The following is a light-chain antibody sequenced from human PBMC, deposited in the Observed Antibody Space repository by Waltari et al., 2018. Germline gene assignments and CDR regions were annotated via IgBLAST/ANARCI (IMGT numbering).Light chain of an antibody. CDR1: QRINSN. CDR2: GAS. CDR3: QQYNNWPRT. Sequence: EIVMTQSPATLSVSPGVRAPLSCRASQRINSNLAWYQQKPGQAPRLLIYGASTMDTGIPARFAGTGSGTEFTLTISSLQSEDFAVYYCQQYNNWPRTFGQGTKVEIK. J-gene: IGKJ1*01. V-gene: IGKV3-15*01.